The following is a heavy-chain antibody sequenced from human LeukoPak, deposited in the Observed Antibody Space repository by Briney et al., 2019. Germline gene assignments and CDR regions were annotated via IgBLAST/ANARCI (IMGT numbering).Heavy chain of an antibody. CDR3: AKGSGRYWTFFDF. Sequence: GGSLRLSCTVSGCTFEDYAMHWVRQAPGKGLEWVSGISWNSGSIDYVESVKGRFTISRDNGENSLYLQMNSLTVEDTALYYCAKGSGRYWTFFDFWGQGTLVAVSS. J-gene: IGHJ4*02. CDR1: GCTFEDYA. CDR2: ISWNSGSI. D-gene: IGHD1-26*01. V-gene: IGHV3-9*01.